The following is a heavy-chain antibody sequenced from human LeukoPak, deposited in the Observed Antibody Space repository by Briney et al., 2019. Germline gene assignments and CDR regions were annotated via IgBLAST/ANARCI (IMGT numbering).Heavy chain of an antibody. CDR1: GGSISSGDYY. V-gene: IGHV4-30-4*01. D-gene: IGHD3-10*01. Sequence: SQTLSLTCTVSGGSISSGDYYWSWIRQPPGKGLEWIGYIYYSGNTYYNPSLKSRVTISVDTSKNQFSLKLSSVTAADTAVYYCATAPWDDYYGSGSYPDYWGQGTLVTVSS. J-gene: IGHJ4*02. CDR3: ATAPWDDYYGSGSYPDY. CDR2: IYYSGNT.